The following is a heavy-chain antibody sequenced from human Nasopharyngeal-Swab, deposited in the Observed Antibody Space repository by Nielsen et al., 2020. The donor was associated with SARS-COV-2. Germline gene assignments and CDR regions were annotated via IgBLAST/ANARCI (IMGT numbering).Heavy chain of an antibody. D-gene: IGHD2-15*01. CDR2: IDLDDET. CDR3: ARMHLLTHCSDGACSVFGLDS. V-gene: IGHV2-70*11. Sequence: PGKALEWLVRIDLDDETYYSTSLKTRLTISKDTSKNQVVLTMTNMDPVDTATYYCARMHLLTHCSDGACSVFGLDSWGQGTLVTVSS. J-gene: IGHJ5*01.